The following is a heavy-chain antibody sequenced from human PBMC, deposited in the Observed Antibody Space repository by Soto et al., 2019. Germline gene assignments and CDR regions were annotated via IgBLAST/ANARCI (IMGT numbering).Heavy chain of an antibody. D-gene: IGHD6-13*01. V-gene: IGHV1-24*01. Sequence: ASVKVSCKVSGHTLTELSMQWVRQAPGKGLEWMGGFDPEDGETIYAQKFQGRVTMTEDTSTDTVYMELSSLRSEDTAVYYCATVPYSSSWYGALLGYWGQGTQVTVSS. CDR2: FDPEDGET. CDR1: GHTLTELS. J-gene: IGHJ4*02. CDR3: ATVPYSSSWYGALLGY.